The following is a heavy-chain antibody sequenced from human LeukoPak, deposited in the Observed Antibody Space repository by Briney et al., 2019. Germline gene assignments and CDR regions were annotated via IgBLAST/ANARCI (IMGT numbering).Heavy chain of an antibody. V-gene: IGHV4-34*01. CDR2: INHSGST. CDR1: GGSFSGYY. J-gene: IGHJ5*02. Sequence: SETLSLTCAVYGGSFSGYYWSWIRQPPGKGLEWIGEINHSGSTNYNPSLKSRVTISVDTSKNQFSLKLSSVTAAGTAVYYCARGPYDYGSGRQYNWFDPWGQGTLVTVSS. D-gene: IGHD3-10*01. CDR3: ARGPYDYGSGRQYNWFDP.